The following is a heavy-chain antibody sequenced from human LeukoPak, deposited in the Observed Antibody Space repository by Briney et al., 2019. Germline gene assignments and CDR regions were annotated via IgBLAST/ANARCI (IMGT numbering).Heavy chain of an antibody. Sequence: GGSLRLSCPVSGFTFNNYWMHWVRQVPGKGLVWVSRINSDGSRTNYADSVKGRFTISRDNAKNTLYLQMNSLRAEDTAVYYCAREPHYDFWSGYPYYFDYWGQGTLVTVSS. D-gene: IGHD3-3*01. CDR1: GFTFNNYW. J-gene: IGHJ4*02. CDR3: AREPHYDFWSGYPYYFDY. V-gene: IGHV3-74*01. CDR2: INSDGSRT.